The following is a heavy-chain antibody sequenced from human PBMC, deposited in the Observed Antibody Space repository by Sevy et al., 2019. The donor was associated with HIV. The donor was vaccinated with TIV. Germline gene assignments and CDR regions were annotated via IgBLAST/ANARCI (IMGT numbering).Heavy chain of an antibody. J-gene: IGHJ4*02. Sequence: GGSLRLSCAASGFTFSDYYMSWIRQAPGKGLEWVSYISSSGSTIYYADSVKGPFTISRDNAKNSLYLQMNSLRDEDTAVYYSARDVRRLGESLPYYYWGQGTLVTVSS. CDR1: GFTFSDYY. D-gene: IGHD3-16*01. CDR3: ARDVRRLGESLPYYY. CDR2: ISSSGSTI. V-gene: IGHV3-11*01.